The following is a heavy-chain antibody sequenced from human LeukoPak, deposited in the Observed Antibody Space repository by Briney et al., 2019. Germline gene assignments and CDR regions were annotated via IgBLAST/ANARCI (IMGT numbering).Heavy chain of an antibody. V-gene: IGHV4-59*01. Sequence: SETLSLTCTVSGGSISSYYWRWIRQPPGKGLEWIGYIYYSGSTNYNPSLKSRVTISVDTSKNQFSLKLSSVTAADTAVYYCARGGWYFDLWGRGTLVTVSS. J-gene: IGHJ2*01. CDR3: ARGGWYFDL. CDR1: GGSISSYY. CDR2: IYYSGST.